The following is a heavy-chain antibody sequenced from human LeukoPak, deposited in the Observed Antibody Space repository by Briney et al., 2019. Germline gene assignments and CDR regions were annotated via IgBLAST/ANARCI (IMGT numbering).Heavy chain of an antibody. Sequence: AGGSLRLSCAASGFTFSSYGMHWVRQAPGKGLEWVAVISFDATNKYYADSVKGRFTISKDNSKNTLYLQMNSLRAEDTAVYYCARDSASSGHPFDYWGQGTLVTVSS. D-gene: IGHD3-22*01. CDR2: ISFDATNK. V-gene: IGHV3-30*03. J-gene: IGHJ4*02. CDR1: GFTFSSYG. CDR3: ARDSASSGHPFDY.